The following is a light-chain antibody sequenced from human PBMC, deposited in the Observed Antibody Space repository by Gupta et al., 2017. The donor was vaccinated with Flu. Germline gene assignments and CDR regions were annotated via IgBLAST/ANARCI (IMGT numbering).Light chain of an antibody. V-gene: IGKV3-20*01. CDR1: QSVSSSY. J-gene: IGKJ3*01. Sequence: GTLSLSPGESATLSCRASQSVSSSYFAWYQQKPGQAPRLLIYGASSRATGIPDRFSGSGSGTDFTLTISRLEPEDFAVYFCQQYGSSPFTFGPGTKVAIK. CDR3: QQYGSSPFT. CDR2: GAS.